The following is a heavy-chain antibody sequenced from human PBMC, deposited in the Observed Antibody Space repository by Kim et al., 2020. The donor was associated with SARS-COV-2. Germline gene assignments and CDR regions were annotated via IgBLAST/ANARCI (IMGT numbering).Heavy chain of an antibody. D-gene: IGHD2-2*01. V-gene: IGHV3-7*01. CDR1: GFTFSSYW. CDR2: IKQDGSEK. J-gene: IGHJ6*03. Sequence: GGSLRLSCAASGFTFSSYWMSWVRQAPGKGLEWVANIKQDGSEKYYVDSVKGRFTISRDNAKNSLYLQMNSLRAEDTAVYYCARDRAGICSSTSCYPQGYYYYMDVWGKGTTVTVSS. CDR3: ARDRAGICSSTSCYPQGYYYYMDV.